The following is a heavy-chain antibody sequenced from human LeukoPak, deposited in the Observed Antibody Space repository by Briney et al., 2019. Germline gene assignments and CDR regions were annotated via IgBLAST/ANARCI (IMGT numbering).Heavy chain of an antibody. CDR1: GFTVSSNY. CDR3: AREVKALIAARPGASSVVRYFDY. CDR2: IYSGGST. V-gene: IGHV3-53*01. D-gene: IGHD6-6*01. J-gene: IGHJ4*02. Sequence: GGSLRLSCAASGFTVSSNYMSWVRQAPGKGLEWVSVIYSGGSTYYADSVKGRFTISRDNSKNTLYLQMNSLRAEDTAVYYCAREVKALIAARPGASSVVRYFDYWGQGTLVTVSS.